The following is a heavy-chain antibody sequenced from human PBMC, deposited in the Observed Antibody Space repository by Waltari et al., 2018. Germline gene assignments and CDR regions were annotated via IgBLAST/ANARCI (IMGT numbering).Heavy chain of an antibody. D-gene: IGHD6-6*01. V-gene: IGHV1-69*01. CDR2: IIPIFGTA. Sequence: QVQLVQSGAEVKKPGSSVKVSCKASGGTFSSYAISWVRQAPGQGLEWMGGIIPIFGTANYAQKFQGRVTITADESTSTAYMELSSLRSEDTAVYYCARSLIRFEYSSSRGGFFDYWGQGTLVTVSS. CDR1: GGTFSSYA. CDR3: ARSLIRFEYSSSRGGFFDY. J-gene: IGHJ4*02.